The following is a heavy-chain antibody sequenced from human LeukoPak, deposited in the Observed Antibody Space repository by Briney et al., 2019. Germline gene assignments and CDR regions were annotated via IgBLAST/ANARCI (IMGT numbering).Heavy chain of an antibody. V-gene: IGHV1-2*04. J-gene: IGHJ4*02. CDR1: GYTFTDYY. CDR2: IKPNSGYT. D-gene: IGHD3-22*01. Sequence: ASKKVSCKASGYTFTDYYMHWVRQAPAQGLEWMGWIKPNSGYTKYAQKFQGWVTMTRDTSISTAYMELSRPTSDDTAVYYCASDRSYDKGPLDYWGQGTLVTVSS. CDR3: ASDRSYDKGPLDY.